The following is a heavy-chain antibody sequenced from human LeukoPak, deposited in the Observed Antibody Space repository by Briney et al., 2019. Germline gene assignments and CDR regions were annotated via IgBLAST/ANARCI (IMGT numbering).Heavy chain of an antibody. D-gene: IGHD1-14*01. CDR3: ARGLYNAVDN. CDR2: INHSGST. Sequence: SETLSLTCAVYGGSFSGYYWSWIRQPPGKGLEWMGEINHSGSTNYNPSLKSRVTISVDTAKNQFSLKLSSVTAADTAVYYCARGLYNAVDNWGQGTLVTVSS. J-gene: IGHJ4*02. CDR1: GGSFSGYY. V-gene: IGHV4-34*01.